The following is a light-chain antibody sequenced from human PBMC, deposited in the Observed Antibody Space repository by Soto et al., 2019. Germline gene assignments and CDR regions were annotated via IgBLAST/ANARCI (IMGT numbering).Light chain of an antibody. Sequence: QSALTQPPSVSGSPGQSITISCTGTSSDVGDYNRVSWYQHHPGKAPKLMIFEVTNRPSGISDRFSSFKSGSTASLTISELQPGDEADYDFISFTPSTTTHWVFGVGTQLTVL. CDR2: EVT. CDR1: SSDVGDYNR. J-gene: IGLJ3*02. V-gene: IGLV2-14*01. CDR3: ISFTPSTTTHWV.